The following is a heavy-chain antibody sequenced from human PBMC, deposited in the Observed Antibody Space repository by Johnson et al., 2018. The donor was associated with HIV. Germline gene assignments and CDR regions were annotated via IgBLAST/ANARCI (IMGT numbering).Heavy chain of an antibody. D-gene: IGHD3-10*01. CDR3: ARGGDVVWFGEFPGAFDV. CDR1: GFTVSSNY. V-gene: IGHV3-30-3*01. Sequence: QEQLVESGGGLVQPGGSLRLSCAASGFTVSSNYMSWVRQAPGKALEWVAVISYDGSNKYYADSVKGRFTISRDNSKNTLYLQMNSLRAEDTAVYYCARGGDVVWFGEFPGAFDVWGQGTMVTVSS. CDR2: ISYDGSNK. J-gene: IGHJ3*01.